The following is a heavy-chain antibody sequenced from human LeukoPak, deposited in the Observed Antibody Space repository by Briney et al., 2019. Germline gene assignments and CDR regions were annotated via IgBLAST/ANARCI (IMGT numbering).Heavy chain of an antibody. CDR1: GYTLTELS. CDR3: ATTGPGIVGATIDNWFDP. J-gene: IGHJ5*02. CDR2: FDPEDGET. V-gene: IGHV1-24*01. Sequence: ASVKVSCKVSGYTLTELSMHWVRQAPGKGLEWMGGFDPEDGETIYAQKFKGRVTMTEDTSTDTAYMELSSLRSEDTAVYYCATTGPGIVGATIDNWFDPWGQGTLVTVSS. D-gene: IGHD1-26*01.